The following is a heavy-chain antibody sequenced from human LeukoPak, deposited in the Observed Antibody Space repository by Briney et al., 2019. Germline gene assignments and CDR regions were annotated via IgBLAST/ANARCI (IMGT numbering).Heavy chain of an antibody. CDR2: ILYVGSNK. V-gene: IGHV3-30*18. CDR1: GFTFSSYG. D-gene: IGHD3-3*01. J-gene: IGHJ4*02. Sequence: GGSLRLSCAASGFTFSSYGMHWVRQAPGKGLEWVAVILYVGSNKYYADSVKGRFTISRDNSKNTLYLQMNSLRAEDTAVYYCAKEFSAYYDFWSGLYYFDYWGQGTLVTVSS. CDR3: AKEFSAYYDFWSGLYYFDY.